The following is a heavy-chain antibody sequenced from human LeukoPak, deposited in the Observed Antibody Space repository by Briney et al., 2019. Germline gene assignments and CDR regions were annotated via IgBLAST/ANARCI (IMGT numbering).Heavy chain of an antibody. J-gene: IGHJ4*02. CDR3: ARREPQAAAAGIVY. Sequence: PGGSLRLSCAASGFTFSDYYMSWIRQAPWKGLEWVSYISSSGSTIYYADSVKGRFTISRDNAKNSLYLQMNSLRAEDTAVYYCARREPQAAAAGIVYWGQGTLVTVSS. V-gene: IGHV3-11*01. CDR2: ISSSGSTI. CDR1: GFTFSDYY. D-gene: IGHD6-13*01.